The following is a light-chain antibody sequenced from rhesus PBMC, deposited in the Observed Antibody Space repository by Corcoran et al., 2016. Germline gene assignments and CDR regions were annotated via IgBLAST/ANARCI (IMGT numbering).Light chain of an antibody. CDR1: ESVGSY. V-gene: IGKV3-40*03. CDR3: QQYNDLLLT. J-gene: IGKJ4*01. Sequence: EIVMTQSPATLSLSPGETATLSCRASESVGSYVAWYQQKPGQAPKLLVHSAYFRATGIPGRFSGSGYRTEFTLTISSMEPEDVGVYHCQQYNDLLLTFGGGTKVELK. CDR2: SAY.